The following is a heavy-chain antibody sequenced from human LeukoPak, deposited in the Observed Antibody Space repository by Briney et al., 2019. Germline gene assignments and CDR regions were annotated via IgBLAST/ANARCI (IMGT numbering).Heavy chain of an antibody. D-gene: IGHD3-10*01. Sequence: ASVKVSCKASGYTFTSYDINWVRQAPGQGLEWMGWMNPNSGNTGYAQKFQGRVTMTRDTSISTAYMELSSPRSEDTAVYYCARGGWFGDYYYYGMDVWGQGTTLTVS. CDR1: GYTFTSYD. CDR2: MNPNSGNT. V-gene: IGHV1-8*01. J-gene: IGHJ6*02. CDR3: ARGGWFGDYYYYGMDV.